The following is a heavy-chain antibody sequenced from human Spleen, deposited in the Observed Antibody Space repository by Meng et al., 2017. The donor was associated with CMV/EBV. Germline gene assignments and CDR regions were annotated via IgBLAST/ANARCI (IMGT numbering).Heavy chain of an antibody. D-gene: IGHD3-10*01. CDR3: TRALENYYGKIVTMFFDS. Sequence: FTNACMSWVRQAPGKGLEWVGRIKSKSDDGTIDYAAPVKGRFTISRDDSKDTLYLEMNSLKTEDTAIYYCTRALENYYGKIVTMFFDSWGQGSLVTVSS. CDR2: IKSKSDDGTI. J-gene: IGHJ4*02. V-gene: IGHV3-15*01. CDR1: FTNAC.